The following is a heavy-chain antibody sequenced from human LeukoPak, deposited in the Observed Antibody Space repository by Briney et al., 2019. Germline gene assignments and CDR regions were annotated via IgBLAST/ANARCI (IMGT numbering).Heavy chain of an antibody. V-gene: IGHV3-23*01. CDR2: ISASGGST. CDR3: QSGSWDY. J-gene: IGHJ4*02. CDR1: GFTFSDYI. D-gene: IGHD3-22*01. Sequence: GGSLRLSCAVSGFTFSDYIMNWVRQAPGKGLEWVSTISASGGSTYYADSVKGRFTISRDNSKSTLYLQMTNLRAEGTAVYYCQSGSWDYWGQGTVVTVSS.